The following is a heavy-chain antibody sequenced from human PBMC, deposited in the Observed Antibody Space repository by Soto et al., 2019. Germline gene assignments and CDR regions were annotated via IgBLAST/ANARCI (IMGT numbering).Heavy chain of an antibody. V-gene: IGHV3-30*18. CDR1: GFTFSSYG. CDR2: ISYAGSNK. D-gene: IGHD6-19*01. CDR3: AKDRPFSVAEYYYYGMDV. Sequence: QVQLVESGGGVVQPGRSLRLSCAASGFTFSSYGMHWVRQAPGKGLEWVAVISYAGSNKYYADSVKGRFTISRDNSKNTLHLQMNSLRAEDTAVYYCAKDRPFSVAEYYYYGMDVWGQGTTVTFSS. J-gene: IGHJ6*02.